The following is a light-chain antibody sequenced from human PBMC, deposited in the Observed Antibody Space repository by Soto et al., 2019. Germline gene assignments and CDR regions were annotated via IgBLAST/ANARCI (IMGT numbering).Light chain of an antibody. CDR1: QSVGTSY. CDR3: QHYVSSST. CDR2: GSS. Sequence: EIVLTQSPGTLSLSPGERATLSSRASQSVGTSYLAWYQQKPGQAPRLLIYGSSTRATGIPDRFSGGGSGTDFTLTISRLEPEDFAVYYCQHYVSSSTFGPGTTVDIK. J-gene: IGKJ3*01. V-gene: IGKV3-20*01.